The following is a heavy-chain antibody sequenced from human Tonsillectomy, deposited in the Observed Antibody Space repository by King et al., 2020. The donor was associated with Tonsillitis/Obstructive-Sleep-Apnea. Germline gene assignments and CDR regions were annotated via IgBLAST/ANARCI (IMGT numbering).Heavy chain of an antibody. CDR2: INHSGST. Sequence: VQLQQWXAGLLKPSETLSLTCAVYGGTFSGYYWCWIRQPPGKGLEWIGEINHSGSTNYNPSLKSRVTISVDTSKNQFSLKLSSVTAADTAVYYCARVYDFLSGGGPAPRFDPWGQGTLVTVSS. CDR1: GGTFSGYY. V-gene: IGHV4-34*01. J-gene: IGHJ5*02. CDR3: ARVYDFLSGGGPAPRFDP. D-gene: IGHD3-3*01.